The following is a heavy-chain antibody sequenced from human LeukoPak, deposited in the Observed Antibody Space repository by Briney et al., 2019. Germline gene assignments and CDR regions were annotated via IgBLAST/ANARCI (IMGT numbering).Heavy chain of an antibody. CDR3: AKDIAYYYDSSGRGAFDI. V-gene: IGHV3-30*02. CDR2: IRYDGSNK. Sequence: GGSLRLSCAASGFTFSSYGMHWVRQAPGKGLEWVAFIRYDGSNKYYADSVKGRFTISRDNSKNTLYLQMNSLRAEDTAVYYCAKDIAYYYDSSGRGAFDIWGQGTMVIVSS. D-gene: IGHD3-22*01. CDR1: GFTFSSYG. J-gene: IGHJ3*02.